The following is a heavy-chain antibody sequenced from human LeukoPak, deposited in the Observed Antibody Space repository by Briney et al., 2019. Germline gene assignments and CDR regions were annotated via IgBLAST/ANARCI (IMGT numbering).Heavy chain of an antibody. CDR1: GFTFSSYA. V-gene: IGHV3-23*01. Sequence: GGSLRLSCAASGFTFSSYAMSWVRQAPGKGLEWVSAISGSGGSTYYADSVKGRFTISRDNSKNTLYLQMNSLRAEDTAVYYCAKDWAGKMTTVTPFDYWGQGTLVTVSS. J-gene: IGHJ4*02. CDR2: ISGSGGST. CDR3: AKDWAGKMTTVTPFDY. D-gene: IGHD4-17*01.